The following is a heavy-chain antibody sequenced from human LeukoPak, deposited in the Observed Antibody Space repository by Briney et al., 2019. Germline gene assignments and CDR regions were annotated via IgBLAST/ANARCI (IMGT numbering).Heavy chain of an antibody. Sequence: SETLSLTCAVYGGSFSGYYWSWIRQPPGKGLEWIGYIYYSGSTNYNPSLKSRVTISVDTSKNQFSLKLSSVTAADTAVYYCARVIAAAGTEYFDYWGQGTLVTVSS. CDR3: ARVIAAAGTEYFDY. J-gene: IGHJ4*02. CDR2: IYYSGST. CDR1: GGSFSGYY. D-gene: IGHD6-13*01. V-gene: IGHV4-59*01.